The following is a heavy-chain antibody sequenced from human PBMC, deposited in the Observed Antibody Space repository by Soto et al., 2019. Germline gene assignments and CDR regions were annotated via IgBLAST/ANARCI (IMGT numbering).Heavy chain of an antibody. CDR1: GFTFSNYW. Sequence: GGSLRLSCAASGFTFSNYWMSWVRQAPGKGLEWLANIHQNGGEKYYVDSVKGRFTISRDNAKNSLYLQMNSLRADDTAVYYCARVPERGGMDVWGQGTTVTVSS. CDR3: ARVPERGGMDV. J-gene: IGHJ6*02. D-gene: IGHD1-26*01. CDR2: IHQNGGEK. V-gene: IGHV3-7*05.